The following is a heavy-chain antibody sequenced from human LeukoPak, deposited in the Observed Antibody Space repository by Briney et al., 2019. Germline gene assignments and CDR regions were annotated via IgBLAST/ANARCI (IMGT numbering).Heavy chain of an antibody. J-gene: IGHJ4*02. CDR2: ISSSSSYI. CDR1: GFTVSSNY. V-gene: IGHV3-21*01. D-gene: IGHD3-22*01. CDR3: ASAYYYERIDY. Sequence: GGPLRLSCAASGFTVSSNYMSWVRQAPGKGLEWVSSISSSSSYIYYADSVKGRFTISRDNAKNSLYLQMNSLRAEDTAVYYCASAYYYERIDYWGQGTLVTVSS.